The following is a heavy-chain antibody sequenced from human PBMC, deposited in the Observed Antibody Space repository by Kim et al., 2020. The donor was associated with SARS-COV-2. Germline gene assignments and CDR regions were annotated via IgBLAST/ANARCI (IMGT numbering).Heavy chain of an antibody. V-gene: IGHV4-39*07. Sequence: SETLSLTCTVSGGSISSSSYYWGWIRQPPGKGLEWIGSIYYSGSTYYNPSLKSRVTISVDTSKNQFSLKLSSVTAAGTAVYYCARDKIRYFDWFHFDYWGQGTLVTVSS. J-gene: IGHJ4*02. CDR2: IYYSGST. CDR1: GGSISSSSYY. CDR3: ARDKIRYFDWFHFDY. D-gene: IGHD3-9*01.